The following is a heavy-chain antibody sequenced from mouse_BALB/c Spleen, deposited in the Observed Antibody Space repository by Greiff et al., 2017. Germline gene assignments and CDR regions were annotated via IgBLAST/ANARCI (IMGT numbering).Heavy chain of an antibody. D-gene: IGHD2-1*01. J-gene: IGHJ1*01. CDR1: GFTFSSFG. CDR3: ARRGTQTTWYFDV. V-gene: IGHV5-17*02. Sequence: EVHLVESGGGLVQPGGSRKLSCAASGFTFSSFGMHWVRQAPEKGLEWVAYISSGSSTIYYADTVKGRFTISRDNPKNTLFLQMTSLRSEDTAMYYCARRGTQTTWYFDVWGAGTTVTVSS. CDR2: ISSGSSTI.